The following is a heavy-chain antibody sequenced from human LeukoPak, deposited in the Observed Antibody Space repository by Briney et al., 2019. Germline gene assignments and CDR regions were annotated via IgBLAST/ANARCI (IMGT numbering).Heavy chain of an antibody. J-gene: IGHJ4*02. Sequence: GGSLRLSCAASGFTFSSYAMHWVRQAPGKGLEWVAVISYDGSNKYYADSVKGRFTISRDNSKNTLYLRMNSLRAEDTAVYYCARDLSDYYDSSGYLLWGQGTLVTVSS. V-gene: IGHV3-30*01. D-gene: IGHD3-22*01. CDR1: GFTFSSYA. CDR3: ARDLSDYYDSSGYLL. CDR2: ISYDGSNK.